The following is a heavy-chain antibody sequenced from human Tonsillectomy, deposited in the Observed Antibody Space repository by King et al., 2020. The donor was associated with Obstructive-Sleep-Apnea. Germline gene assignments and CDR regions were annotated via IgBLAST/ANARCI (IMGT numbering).Heavy chain of an antibody. D-gene: IGHD3-3*01. CDR1: GGSISSSSYY. Sequence: QLQESGPGLVKPSETLSLTCTVSGGSISSSSYYWGWIRQPPGKGLEWIGSIYYSGSTYYNPSLKSRVTISVDTSKNQFSLKLSSVTAADTAVYYCANIPYYDFWSGYRYYFDYWRQGTQGTVSS. V-gene: IGHV4-39*07. J-gene: IGHJ4*02. CDR2: IYYSGST. CDR3: ANIPYYDFWSGYRYYFDY.